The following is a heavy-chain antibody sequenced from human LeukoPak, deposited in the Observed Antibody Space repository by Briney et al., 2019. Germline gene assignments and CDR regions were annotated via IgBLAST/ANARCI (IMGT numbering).Heavy chain of an antibody. Sequence: GGSLRLSCAASGFTFDDYAMHWVRQGPGKGLEWVAGITWNSDTIGYGDSVKGRFTISRDNAKNPLYLLMNSLGPDDTASYYCARVGVARSSGPGSYLWYLDYWGQGALVTVSS. V-gene: IGHV3-9*01. J-gene: IGHJ4*02. CDR3: ARVGVARSSGPGSYLWYLDY. D-gene: IGHD3-10*01. CDR1: GFTFDDYA. CDR2: ITWNSDTI.